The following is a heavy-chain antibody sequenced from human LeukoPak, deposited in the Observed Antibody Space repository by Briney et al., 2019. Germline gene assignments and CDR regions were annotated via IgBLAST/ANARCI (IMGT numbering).Heavy chain of an antibody. D-gene: IGHD6-19*01. Sequence: KPSETLSLTCTVSGDSMSRYYWSWIRQTPGKGLEWIGYIYYSGSTNYNPSLRSRITISVDTSKNQFSLKLSSVTAADTAVYYCARAPAGPPYYYMDVWGKGTTVTVSS. V-gene: IGHV4-59*01. CDR1: GDSMSRYY. CDR3: ARAPAGPPYYYMDV. CDR2: IYYSGST. J-gene: IGHJ6*03.